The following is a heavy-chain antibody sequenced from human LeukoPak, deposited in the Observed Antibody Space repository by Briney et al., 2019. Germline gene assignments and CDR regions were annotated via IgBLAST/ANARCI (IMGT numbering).Heavy chain of an antibody. Sequence: KVSCKASGGTFSSYAISWVRQAPGQGLEWMGRIIPILGIANYAQKFQGRVTITADKSTSTAYMELSSLRSEDTAVYYCARDKGPGYSGYLYYFDYWGQGTLVTVSS. V-gene: IGHV1-69*04. CDR3: ARDKGPGYSGYLYYFDY. CDR1: GGTFSSYA. D-gene: IGHD5-12*01. CDR2: IIPILGIA. J-gene: IGHJ4*02.